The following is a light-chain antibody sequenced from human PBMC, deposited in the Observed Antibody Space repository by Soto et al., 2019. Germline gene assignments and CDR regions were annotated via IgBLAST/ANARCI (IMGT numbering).Light chain of an antibody. CDR1: QSINSRY. CDR2: GAS. J-gene: IGKJ1*01. V-gene: IGKV3-20*01. CDR3: QQYGRSSWT. Sequence: EIVLTQSPDTLSLSPGERATHSCRASQSINSRYLAWYQQKPGQAPRLLIYGASIRATGIPDRFSGSGSGTDFTLTISRLEPEDFAVYYCQQYGRSSWTFGQGTKVDIK.